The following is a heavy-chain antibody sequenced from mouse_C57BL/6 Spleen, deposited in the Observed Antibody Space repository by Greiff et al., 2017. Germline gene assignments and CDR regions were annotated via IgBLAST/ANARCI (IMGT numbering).Heavy chain of an antibody. J-gene: IGHJ2*01. D-gene: IGHD1-1*01. V-gene: IGHV14-4*01. Sequence: EVQLQQSGAELVRPGASVKLSCTASGFNIKDYYMHWVKQRPEQGLEWIGWIDPENGDTEYASKFQGKATITADTSSNTAYLQLSSLTSEDTAVYYCTTVVATRDYFDYWGQGTTLTVSS. CDR3: TTVVATRDYFDY. CDR1: GFNIKDYY. CDR2: IDPENGDT.